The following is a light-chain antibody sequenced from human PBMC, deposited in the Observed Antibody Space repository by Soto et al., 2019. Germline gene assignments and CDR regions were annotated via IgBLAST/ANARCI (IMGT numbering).Light chain of an antibody. CDR1: SSDVGGYNY. J-gene: IGLJ1*01. CDR3: SSYTSSSTYV. CDR2: DVS. V-gene: IGLV2-14*01. Sequence: QSVLTQPASVSGSPGQSIMISCTGTSSDVGGYNYVSWYQQHPGKAPKLIIYDVSSRPSGVSNRFSGSKSGNTASLTFSGLEAEDEADYYCSSYTSSSTYVFGTGTKLTVL.